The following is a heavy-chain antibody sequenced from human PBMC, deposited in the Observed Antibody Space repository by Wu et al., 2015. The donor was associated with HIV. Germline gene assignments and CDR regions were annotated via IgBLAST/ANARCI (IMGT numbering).Heavy chain of an antibody. D-gene: IGHD2-2*01. J-gene: IGHJ6*03. CDR1: GYTFTSYG. CDR2: ISAYNGNT. CDR3: ARSEYCSSTSCYGYYYYNGRR. Sequence: QVQLVQSGAEVKKPGASVKVSCKASGYTFTSYGISWVRQAPGQGLEWMGWISAYNGNTNYAQKFQGRVTMTTDTSTSTAYMELRSLRSDDTAMYYCARSEYCSSTSCYGYYYYNGRRGDKGTTVTVSS. V-gene: IGHV1-18*01.